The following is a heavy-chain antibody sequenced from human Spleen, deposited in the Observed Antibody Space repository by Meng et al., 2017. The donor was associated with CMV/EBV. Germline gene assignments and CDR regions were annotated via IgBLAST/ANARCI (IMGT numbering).Heavy chain of an antibody. J-gene: IGHJ4*02. Sequence: SETLSLTCTVSGGSISSSSYYWGWIRQPPGKGLEWIGSIYYSGSTYYTPSLKSRVTISVDTSKNQFSLKLSSVTAADTAVYYCARVYGGNSGVFDYWGQGTLVTVSS. V-gene: IGHV4-39*07. CDR3: ARVYGGNSGVFDY. CDR2: IYYSGST. D-gene: IGHD4-23*01. CDR1: GGSISSSSYY.